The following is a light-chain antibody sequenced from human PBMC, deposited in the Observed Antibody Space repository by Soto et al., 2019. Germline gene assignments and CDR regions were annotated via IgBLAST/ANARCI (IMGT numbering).Light chain of an antibody. Sequence: EIVLTQSPCTLPLSPGERATLSCRASQSVSSSYLAWYQQKPGQAPRLLIYGASIRATGIPDRFSGSASGTDFTLTINRLEPEDSAVYYCQQYGNSPRTFGQGTKV. V-gene: IGKV3-20*01. CDR1: QSVSSSY. J-gene: IGKJ1*01. CDR2: GAS. CDR3: QQYGNSPRT.